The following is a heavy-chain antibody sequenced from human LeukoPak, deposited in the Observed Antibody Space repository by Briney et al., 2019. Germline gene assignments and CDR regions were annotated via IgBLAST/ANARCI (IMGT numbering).Heavy chain of an antibody. CDR2: INHSGST. J-gene: IGHJ5*02. V-gene: IGHV4-34*01. Sequence: SETLSLTCTVYGGSFSGYYWSWIRQPPGKGLEGIGEINHSGSTNYNPSLKSRVTISVDTSKNQFSLKLSSVTAADTAVYYCARGLSSTSCYWCPNWFDPWGQGTLVTVSS. CDR3: ARGLSSTSCYWCPNWFDP. D-gene: IGHD2-2*01. CDR1: GGSFSGYY.